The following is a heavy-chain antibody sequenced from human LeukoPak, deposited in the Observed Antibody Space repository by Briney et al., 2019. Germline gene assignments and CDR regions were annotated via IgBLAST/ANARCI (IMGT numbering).Heavy chain of an antibody. Sequence: PSETLSLTCTVSGDSISGSSYYWCWIRQPPGKGLEWIGYIYYSGSTNYNPSLKSRVTISVDTSKNQFSLKLSSVTAADTAVYYCARGYDSSGYPVDYWGQGTLVTVSS. CDR1: GDSISGSSYY. V-gene: IGHV4-61*05. D-gene: IGHD3-22*01. CDR2: IYYSGST. CDR3: ARGYDSSGYPVDY. J-gene: IGHJ4*02.